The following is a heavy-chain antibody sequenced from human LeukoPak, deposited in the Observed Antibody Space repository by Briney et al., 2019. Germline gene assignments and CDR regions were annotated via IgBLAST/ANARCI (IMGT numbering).Heavy chain of an antibody. CDR2: IYYAGNT. J-gene: IGHJ2*01. CDR3: ARHVAVTPWYFDL. D-gene: IGHD4-17*01. CDR1: GGSISNYF. Sequence: SETLSLTCTVSGGSISNYFWSWIRQPPGKALEWIGYIYYAGNTKYSPSLKGRVTISVGTSKNQFSLRLSSVTAADTAVYYCARHVAVTPWYFDLWGRGTLVTVSS. V-gene: IGHV4-59*08.